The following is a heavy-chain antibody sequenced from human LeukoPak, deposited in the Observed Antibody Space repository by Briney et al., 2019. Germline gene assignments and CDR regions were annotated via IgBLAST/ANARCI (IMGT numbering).Heavy chain of an antibody. Sequence: PSETLSFTCTVSGGSVSSGSYYWSWIRQPPGKGLEWIGYIYYSGSTNYNPSLKSRVTISVDTSKNQFSLKLSSVTAADTAVYYCARVDGRIWGQGTMVTVSS. V-gene: IGHV4-61*01. D-gene: IGHD3/OR15-3a*01. CDR1: GGSVSSGSYY. J-gene: IGHJ3*02. CDR2: IYYSGST. CDR3: ARVDGRI.